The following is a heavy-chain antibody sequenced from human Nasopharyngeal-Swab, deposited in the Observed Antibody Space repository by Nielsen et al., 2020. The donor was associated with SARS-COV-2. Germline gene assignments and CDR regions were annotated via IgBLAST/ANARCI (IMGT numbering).Heavy chain of an antibody. CDR3: AKDTVIAVAGNFDY. CDR1: GFTFSSYA. CDR2: IYSGGSST. D-gene: IGHD6-19*01. Sequence: GESLKISCAASGFTFSSYAMSWVRQAPGKGLEWVSVIYSGGSSTYYADSVKGRFTISRDNSKNTLYLQMNSLRAEDTALYYCAKDTVIAVAGNFDYWGQGTLVTVSS. V-gene: IGHV3-23*03. J-gene: IGHJ4*02.